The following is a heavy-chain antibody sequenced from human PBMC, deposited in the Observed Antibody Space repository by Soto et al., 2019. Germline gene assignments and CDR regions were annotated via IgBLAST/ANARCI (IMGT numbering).Heavy chain of an antibody. D-gene: IGHD1-26*01. Sequence: GGSLRLSCSASGFTFSSYAMHWVRQAPGKGLEYVSAISSNGGSTYYADSVKGRFTISRDNSKNTLYLQMSSLRAEDTAVYYCVKESGSVAFDYWGQGTLVTVSS. V-gene: IGHV3-64D*06. CDR3: VKESGSVAFDY. J-gene: IGHJ4*02. CDR1: GFTFSSYA. CDR2: ISSNGGST.